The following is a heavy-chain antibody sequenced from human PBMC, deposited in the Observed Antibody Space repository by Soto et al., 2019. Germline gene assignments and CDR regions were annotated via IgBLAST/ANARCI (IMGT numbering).Heavy chain of an antibody. D-gene: IGHD2-15*01. CDR2: ISSSSSYI. Sequence: LRLSCAASGFTFSSYSMNWVRQAPGKGLEWVSSISSSSSYIYYADSVKGRFTISRDNAKNSLYLQMNSLRAEDTAVYYCARWPGCXGGSGCFTPRRSYYGMDVWGQGTTVTVS. CDR1: GFTFSSYS. J-gene: IGHJ6*02. V-gene: IGHV3-21*01. CDR3: ARWPGCXGGSGCFTPRRSYYGMDV.